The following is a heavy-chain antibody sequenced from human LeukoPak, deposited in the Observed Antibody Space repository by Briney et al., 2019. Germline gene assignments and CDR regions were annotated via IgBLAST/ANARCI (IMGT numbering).Heavy chain of an antibody. CDR2: IKQDRGEK. CDR3: ARALKGVRRRLGGTTTFEDYYYMDV. Sequence: GGSLRLFCAASGFTFSNYWMNWVRHAPGKGLERVANIKQDRGEKYYVDSVKGRFTISRDNGKNSLYLQMNSLRAEDTAVYYCARALKGVRRRLGGTTTFEDYYYMDVWGKGTTVTISS. D-gene: IGHD1-26*01. V-gene: IGHV3-7*01. J-gene: IGHJ6*03. CDR1: GFTFSNYW.